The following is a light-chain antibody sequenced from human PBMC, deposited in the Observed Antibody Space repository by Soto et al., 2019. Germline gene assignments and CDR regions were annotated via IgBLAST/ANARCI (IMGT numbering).Light chain of an antibody. Sequence: DIQMTQSPSPLSASVGDRVTITCQASQGISSHLNWYQQNPGKAPKLLIYEVSNLETGVPSRFRGSGSGTYFTFTISSLQPEDFATYYCQQYDNVPYAFGQGTKLEIK. CDR2: EVS. CDR3: QQYDNVPYA. V-gene: IGKV1-33*01. CDR1: QGISSH. J-gene: IGKJ2*01.